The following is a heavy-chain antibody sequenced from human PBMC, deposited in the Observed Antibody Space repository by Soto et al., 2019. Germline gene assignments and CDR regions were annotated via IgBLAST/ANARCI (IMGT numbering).Heavy chain of an antibody. CDR3: ARSPYYYDSSGYYYIVGYFQH. J-gene: IGHJ1*01. V-gene: IGHV4-31*03. D-gene: IGHD3-22*01. CDR2: IYYSGST. CDR1: GGSISSGGYY. Sequence: ASETLSLTCTVSGGSISSGGYYWSWIRQHPGKGLEWIGYIYYSGSTYYNPSLKSRVTISVDTSKNQFSLKLSSVTAADTAVYYCARSPYYYDSSGYYYIVGYFQHWGQGTLVTVSS.